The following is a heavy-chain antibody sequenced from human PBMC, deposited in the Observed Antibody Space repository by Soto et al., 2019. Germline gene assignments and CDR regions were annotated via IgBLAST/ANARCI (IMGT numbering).Heavy chain of an antibody. J-gene: IGHJ4*02. CDR2: VSAGGGSA. D-gene: IGHD6-13*01. V-gene: IGHV3-23*01. Sequence: EVQLLESGGGLVQPGGSLRLSCAASGFTFSNYAMSWVRQAPGKGLEWVSAVSAGGGSAYYADSVRGRFTISRDNSKHTLSLQMDSLRAEDTAIYYCAKKLTVAGTFDYWGQGTLVTVSS. CDR3: AKKLTVAGTFDY. CDR1: GFTFSNYA.